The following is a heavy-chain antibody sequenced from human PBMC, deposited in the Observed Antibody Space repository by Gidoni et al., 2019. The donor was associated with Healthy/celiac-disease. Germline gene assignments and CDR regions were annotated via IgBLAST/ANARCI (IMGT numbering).Heavy chain of an antibody. CDR1: GFTFSDYY. CDR3: ARLMITFGGVIAPVDY. J-gene: IGHJ4*02. D-gene: IGHD3-16*02. V-gene: IGHV3-11*01. CDR2: ISSSGSTI. Sequence: QVQLVESGGGLVKPGGSLRLHCAASGFTFSDYYMSWIRQAPGKGLECVSYISSSGSTIYDADSVKGRFTISRDNAKNSLYLQMNSLRAEDTAVYYCARLMITFGGVIAPVDYWGQGTLVTVSS.